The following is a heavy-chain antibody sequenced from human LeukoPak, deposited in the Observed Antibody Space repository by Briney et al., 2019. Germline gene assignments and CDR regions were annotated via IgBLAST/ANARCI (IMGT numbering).Heavy chain of an antibody. D-gene: IGHD1-1*01. CDR3: ARGDNWDYYYYMDV. CDR2: ISSSSRTI. Sequence: GGSLRLSCAGSGFAFSDYSINWVRQAPGKGLEGVSYISSSSRTIYYADSVKGRFTISRDNAKNSLDLQMNSLRAEDTAVYYCARGDNWDYYYYMDVWGKGTTVIVSS. J-gene: IGHJ6*03. CDR1: GFAFSDYS. V-gene: IGHV3-48*01.